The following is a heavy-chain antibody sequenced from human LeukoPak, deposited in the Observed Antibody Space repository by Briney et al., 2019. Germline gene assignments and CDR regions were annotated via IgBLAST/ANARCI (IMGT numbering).Heavy chain of an antibody. V-gene: IGHV1-2*02. Sequence: ASVKVSCKASGYTFTGYYMHWVRQAPGQGLEWMGWINPNSGGTNYAQKFQGGVTMTRDTSISTAYMELSRLRSDDTAVYYCARRTNYYDSSGYHFDYWGQGTLVTVSS. J-gene: IGHJ4*02. CDR1: GYTFTGYY. CDR3: ARRTNYYDSSGYHFDY. D-gene: IGHD3-22*01. CDR2: INPNSGGT.